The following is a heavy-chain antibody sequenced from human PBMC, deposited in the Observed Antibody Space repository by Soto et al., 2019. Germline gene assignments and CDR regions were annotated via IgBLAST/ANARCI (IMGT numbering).Heavy chain of an antibody. J-gene: IGHJ6*02. CDR3: ARWGSSSVGNYCYYGMDF. CDR2: IKHSGST. Sequence: PSALLSLSCAFYEGSISGYYWSWIRHHPGKGLEWIGEIKHSGSTNYNPSLKSRVTISVDTSKNQFSLKLSSVTAADTAVYYCARWGSSSVGNYCYYGMDFWGQGTTVTFSS. CDR1: EGSISGYY. V-gene: IGHV4-34*01. D-gene: IGHD6-6*01.